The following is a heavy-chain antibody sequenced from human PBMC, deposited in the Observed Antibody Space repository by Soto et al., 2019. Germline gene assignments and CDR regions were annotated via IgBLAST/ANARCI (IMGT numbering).Heavy chain of an antibody. CDR3: ARRYVGYYYYGMDV. V-gene: IGHV5-51*01. D-gene: IGHD5-12*01. CDR2: IFPGDSYT. J-gene: IGHJ6*02. Sequence: GESLKISCKTSGYNFAGYWIGWVRQMPGKGLEWLGIIFPGDSYTNYSPSFQGHVTISADKSISTAYLQWSSLKASDTAMYYCARRYVGYYYYGMDVWGQGTRVTFSS. CDR1: GYNFAGYW.